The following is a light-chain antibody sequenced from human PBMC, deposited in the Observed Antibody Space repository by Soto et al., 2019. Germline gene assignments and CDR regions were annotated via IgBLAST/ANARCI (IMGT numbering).Light chain of an antibody. V-gene: IGLV1-40*01. CDR3: QSYDSSLSTYV. Sequence: QSVLTQPPSVSGAPGQRVTISCTGSSSNIGAGYDVHWYQQLPGTAPKLLIYGNNNRPSGVPDRFSGSMSGTSASLAMTGLQAEDEADYYCQSYDSSLSTYVFGTGTKLTVL. CDR1: SSNIGAGYD. CDR2: GNN. J-gene: IGLJ1*01.